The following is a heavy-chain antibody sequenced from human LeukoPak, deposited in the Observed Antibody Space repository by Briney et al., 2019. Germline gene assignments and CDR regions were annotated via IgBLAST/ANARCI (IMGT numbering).Heavy chain of an antibody. J-gene: IGHJ4*02. V-gene: IGHV1-24*01. CDR1: GYTLTELS. CDR2: FDPEDGET. CDR3: ATDPVGYCSANGCYSVDY. D-gene: IGHD2-15*01. Sequence: ASVKVPCKVSGYTLTELSMHWVRQAPGKGLEWMGGFDPEDGETIYAQKFQGRVTMTEDTSTDTAYMELTSLRSDDTAMYYCATDPVGYCSANGCYSVDYWGQGTLVTVSS.